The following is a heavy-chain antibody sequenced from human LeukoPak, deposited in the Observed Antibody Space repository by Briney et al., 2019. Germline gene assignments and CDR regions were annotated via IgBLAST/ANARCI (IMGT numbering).Heavy chain of an antibody. CDR1: GGSISSSSYY. Sequence: SETLSLTCTVSGGSISSSSYYWGWIRQPPGKGLEWIGEINHSGSTNYNPSLKSRVTISVDTSKNQFSLKLSSVTAADTAVYYCARIRGYSGYDYGYWGQGTLVTVSS. CDR3: ARIRGYSGYDYGY. CDR2: INHSGST. D-gene: IGHD5-12*01. V-gene: IGHV4-39*07. J-gene: IGHJ4*02.